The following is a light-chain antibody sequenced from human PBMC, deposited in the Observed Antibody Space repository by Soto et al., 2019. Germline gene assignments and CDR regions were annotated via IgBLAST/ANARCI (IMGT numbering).Light chain of an antibody. V-gene: IGKV3-11*01. Sequence: IVLTQSAGTRSLSRGERATLSCGASRSVSSSLAGYQQKPGQAPRLVIYGASKGATGIPARFSVTGSGTDFNLTISSLDPPDLAVSYCQQRYNSPLTFGGGAKVDIK. CDR3: QQRYNSPLT. CDR1: RSVSSS. J-gene: IGKJ4*01. CDR2: GAS.